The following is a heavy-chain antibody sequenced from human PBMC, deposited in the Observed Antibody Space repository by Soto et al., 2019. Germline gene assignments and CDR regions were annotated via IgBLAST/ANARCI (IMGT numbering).Heavy chain of an antibody. D-gene: IGHD4-17*01. CDR1: GGSISSGDYY. J-gene: IGHJ4*02. Sequence: QVQLQESGPGLVKPSQTLSLTCTVSGGSISSGDYYWSWIRQPPGKGLEWIGYLYYSGSTYYKPSLKSRVTISVDTSKDQFAMKLSSVTAADTAVYYCARDDYGDFNWLRLVYWGQGTLDTVSS. V-gene: IGHV4-30-4*01. CDR3: ARDDYGDFNWLRLVY. CDR2: LYYSGST.